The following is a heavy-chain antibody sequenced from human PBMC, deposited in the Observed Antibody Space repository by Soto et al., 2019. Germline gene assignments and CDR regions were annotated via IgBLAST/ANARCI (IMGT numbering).Heavy chain of an antibody. CDR1: GFTVSSNY. J-gene: IGHJ2*01. D-gene: IGHD4-17*01. CDR2: IYSGGST. Sequence: EVQLVESGGGLIQPGGSLRLSCAASGFTVSSNYMSWVRQAPGKGLEWVSVIYSGGSTYYADSVKGRFTISRDNSKNTRYLQMNSRRAEDTAVYYCARDTHDYGDYDGYFDLWGRGTLVTVSS. V-gene: IGHV3-53*01. CDR3: ARDTHDYGDYDGYFDL.